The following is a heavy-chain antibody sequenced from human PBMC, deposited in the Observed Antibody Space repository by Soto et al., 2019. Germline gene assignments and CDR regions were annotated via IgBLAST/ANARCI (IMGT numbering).Heavy chain of an antibody. V-gene: IGHV3-23*01. CDR1: GFAFSSYA. CDR2: ISGSGINT. CDR3: AKQFYYDSVDFDAFDI. J-gene: IGHJ3*02. Sequence: PGGSLRLSCAASGFAFSSYAMSWVRQAPGKGLEWVSGISGSGINTYYADSVKGRFTFSRDNSRNTLYLQMNNLRAEDTAPYYCAKQFYYDSVDFDAFDIWGQGTMVTVSS. D-gene: IGHD3-22*01.